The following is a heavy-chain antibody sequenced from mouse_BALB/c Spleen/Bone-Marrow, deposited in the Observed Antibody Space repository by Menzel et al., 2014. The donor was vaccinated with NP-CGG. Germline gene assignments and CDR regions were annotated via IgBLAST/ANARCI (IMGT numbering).Heavy chain of an antibody. CDR3: ARMGYYGWLAY. V-gene: IGHV4-1*02. CDR2: INPDSKTK. J-gene: IGHJ3*01. CDR1: GFDFRTYW. D-gene: IGHD1-1*01. Sequence: EVMLVEPGGGLVQPGGFLKLSCAASGFDFRTYWMSWVRQAPGKGLEWIGEINPDSKTKNYAPSLKDKFIISRDNAKNTLYLQMSKVRSEDTALYYCARMGYYGWLAYWGQGTLVTVSA.